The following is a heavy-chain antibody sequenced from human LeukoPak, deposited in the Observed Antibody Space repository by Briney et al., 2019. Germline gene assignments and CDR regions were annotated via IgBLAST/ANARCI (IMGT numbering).Heavy chain of an antibody. D-gene: IGHD3-22*01. Sequence: PGGSLRLSCAASGFTFSIYAMSWVRQAPGKGLQGVSSITSRGESTWYVDSVKGRFTITRDNSENTLYLQMHSLRAEDTAVYYCARDRPNYYGSDGHYFRRDGDYWGRGTLVCVSS. CDR1: GFTFSIYA. CDR3: ARDRPNYYGSDGHYFRRDGDY. J-gene: IGHJ4*02. V-gene: IGHV3-23*01. CDR2: ITSRGEST.